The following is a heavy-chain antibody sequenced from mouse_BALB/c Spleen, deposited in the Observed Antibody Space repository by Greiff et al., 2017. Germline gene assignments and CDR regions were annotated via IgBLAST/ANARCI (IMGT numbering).Heavy chain of an antibody. D-gene: IGHD3-2*01. Sequence: QVQLQQSGAELAKPGASVKMSCKASGYTFTSYWMHWVKQRPGQGLEWIGYINPSTGYTEYNQKFKDKATLTADKSSSTAYMQLSSLTSEDSAVYYCARLDSSGYYFDYWGQGTTLTVSS. CDR1: GYTFTSYW. V-gene: IGHV1-7*01. CDR2: INPSTGYT. CDR3: ARLDSSGYYFDY. J-gene: IGHJ2*01.